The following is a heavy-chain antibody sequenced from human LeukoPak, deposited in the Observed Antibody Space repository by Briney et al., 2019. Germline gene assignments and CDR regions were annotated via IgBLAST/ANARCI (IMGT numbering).Heavy chain of an antibody. Sequence: SETLSLTCTVSGGSISSYYGSWIRQPPGKGLEWIGYIYYSGSTNYNPSLKSRVTISVDTSKKQFSLKLNSATAADTAVYYCAAAPGQFDPFDIWGQGTMVTVSS. D-gene: IGHD2-15*01. V-gene: IGHV4-59*12. J-gene: IGHJ3*02. CDR3: AAAPGQFDPFDI. CDR1: GGSISSYY. CDR2: IYYSGST.